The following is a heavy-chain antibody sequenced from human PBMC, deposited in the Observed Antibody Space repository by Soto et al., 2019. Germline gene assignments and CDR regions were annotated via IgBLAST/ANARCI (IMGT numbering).Heavy chain of an antibody. CDR2: IIPIFGTA. CDR3: ARDGPSMVRGVIGYYYYGMDV. V-gene: IGHV1-69*01. D-gene: IGHD3-10*01. CDR1: GVTFSSYA. Sequence: QVQLVQSGAEVKKPGSSVKVSCKASGVTFSSYAISWVRQAPGQGLEWMGGIIPIFGTANYAQKFQGRVTITADESTSTAYMELSSLRSEDTAVYYCARDGPSMVRGVIGYYYYGMDVWGQGTTVTVSS. J-gene: IGHJ6*02.